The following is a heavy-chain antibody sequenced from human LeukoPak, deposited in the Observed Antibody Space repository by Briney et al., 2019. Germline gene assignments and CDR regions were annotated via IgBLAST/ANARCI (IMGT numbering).Heavy chain of an antibody. CDR1: GYTFTNYG. V-gene: IGHV1-18*01. CDR3: ARACTSTSCHENNWFDP. Sequence: ASVKVSCKASGYTFTNYGISWVRQAPGQGPEWMGWISGYNGNTNYAVKLPGRVSVTTDISTSTAYMELRSLRPDDTAVYYCARACTSTSCHENNWFDPWGQGTLVTVSS. D-gene: IGHD2-2*01. CDR2: ISGYNGNT. J-gene: IGHJ5*02.